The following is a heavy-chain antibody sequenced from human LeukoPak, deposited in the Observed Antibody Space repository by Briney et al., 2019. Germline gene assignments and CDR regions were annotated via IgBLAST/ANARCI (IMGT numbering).Heavy chain of an antibody. CDR2: IKQDGSEK. CDR3: ARDSSPQQQLVTASSLDY. V-gene: IGHV3-7*01. J-gene: IGHJ4*02. Sequence: GGSLRLSCAASGFTFSSYWMSWVRQAPGKGLEWVANIKQDGSEKYYVDSVKGRFTISSDNAKNSLYLQMNSLRAEDTAVYYCARDSSPQQQLVTASSLDYWGQGTLVTVSS. CDR1: GFTFSSYW. D-gene: IGHD6-13*01.